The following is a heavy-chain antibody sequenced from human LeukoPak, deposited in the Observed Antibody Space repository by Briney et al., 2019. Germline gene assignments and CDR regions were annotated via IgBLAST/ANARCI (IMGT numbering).Heavy chain of an antibody. V-gene: IGHV3-23*01. Sequence: GGSLRLSCAASGFTFGSYALSWARQAPGKGLEWVSAISGSGSTTYYTDSVKGRFTISRDNSKNTLYLQMNSLRAGDTAVYYCAKDRPYSGSYYDYWGQGTLVTVSS. D-gene: IGHD1-26*01. CDR2: ISGSGSTT. CDR3: AKDRPYSGSYYDY. CDR1: GFTFGSYA. J-gene: IGHJ4*02.